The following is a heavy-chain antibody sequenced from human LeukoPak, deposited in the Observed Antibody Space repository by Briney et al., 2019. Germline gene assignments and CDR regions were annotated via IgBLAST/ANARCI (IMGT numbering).Heavy chain of an antibody. J-gene: IGHJ5*02. CDR2: IXXSGFST. CDR1: GFTFSSXX. V-gene: IGHV3-23*01. D-gene: IGHD2-8*01. CDR3: AKVVVLMVYAVYRTGWFDL. Sequence: GGSXXLXXXXXGFTFSSXXXSWVRXXQGXGXXWGAAIXXSGFSTYYADSVKGGFNISRENSKKTLYLKKNRVRDEETAVYYCAKVVVLMVYAVYRTGWFDLWGQGTLVTVSS.